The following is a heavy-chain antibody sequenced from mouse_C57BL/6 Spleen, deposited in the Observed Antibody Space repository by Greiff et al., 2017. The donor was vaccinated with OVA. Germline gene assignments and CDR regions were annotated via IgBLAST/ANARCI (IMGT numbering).Heavy chain of an antibody. V-gene: IGHV1-59*01. D-gene: IGHD2-1*01. CDR3: ARTIEGIYYGPSGRMDY. CDR2: IDPSDSYT. J-gene: IGHJ4*01. CDR1: GYTFTSYW. Sequence: QVQLKQPGAELVRPGTSVKLSCKASGYTFTSYWMHWVKQRPGQGLEWIGVIDPSDSYTNYNQKFKGKATLTVDTSSSTAYMQLSSLTSEDSAVYYCARTIEGIYYGPSGRMDYWGQGTSVTVSS.